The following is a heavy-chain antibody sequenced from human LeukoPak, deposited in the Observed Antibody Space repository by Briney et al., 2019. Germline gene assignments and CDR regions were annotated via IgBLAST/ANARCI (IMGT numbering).Heavy chain of an antibody. CDR2: ISSGGGTT. D-gene: IGHD5-12*01. J-gene: IGHJ2*01. V-gene: IGHV3-48*01. Sequence: PGGSLRLSCAASGFIFSNYDMNWVRQAPGKGLEWVSFISSGGGTTFYADSVKGRFTTSRDDAKNSLYVQMNNLRVEDTAVYYCARDENGDSDFDLWGRGTLVTVSS. CDR1: GFIFSNYD. CDR3: ARDENGDSDFDL.